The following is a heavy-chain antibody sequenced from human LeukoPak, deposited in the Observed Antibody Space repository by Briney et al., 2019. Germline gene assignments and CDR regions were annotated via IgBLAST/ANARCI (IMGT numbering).Heavy chain of an antibody. V-gene: IGHV1-2*02. CDR3: ARDGGKYEFDY. CDR2: INPNSGDT. CDR1: GYTFTGYY. Sequence: VASVKVSCKASGYTFTGYYMHWVRQAPGQGLEWMGWINPNSGDTKYAQKFQGRVTMTRDTSISTAYMELSRLTSDDAAVYYCARDGGKYEFDYWGQGTLVTVSS. D-gene: IGHD3-3*01. J-gene: IGHJ4*02.